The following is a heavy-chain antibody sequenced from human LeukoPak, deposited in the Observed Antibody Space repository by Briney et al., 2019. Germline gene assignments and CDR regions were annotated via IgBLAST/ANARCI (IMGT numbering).Heavy chain of an antibody. J-gene: IGHJ4*02. V-gene: IGHV3-15*01. CDR2: IKSKTDGGTT. D-gene: IGHD1-26*01. CDR1: GFTSSNAW. Sequence: GGSLRLSCAASGFTSSNAWMSWVRQAPGKGLEWVGRIKSKTDGGTTDYAAPVKGRFTISRDDSKNTLYLQMNSLKTEDTAVYYCTTESQWGGREFDYWGQGTLVTVSS. CDR3: TTESQWGGREFDY.